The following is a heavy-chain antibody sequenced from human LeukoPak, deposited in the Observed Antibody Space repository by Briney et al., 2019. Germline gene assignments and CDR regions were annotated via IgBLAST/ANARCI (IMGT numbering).Heavy chain of an antibody. CDR3: TRAPSGGTVIDY. D-gene: IGHD4-17*01. J-gene: IGHJ4*02. CDR2: IYHSGST. CDR1: GGSIRSSYYY. V-gene: IGHV4-30-2*01. Sequence: PSETLSLTCTVSGGSIRSSYYYWGWIRQPPGKGLEWIGYIYHSGSTYYNPSLKSRVTMSVDRSKNHFSLRLHSVTAADTAVYYCTRAPSGGTVIDYWGQGTLVTVSS.